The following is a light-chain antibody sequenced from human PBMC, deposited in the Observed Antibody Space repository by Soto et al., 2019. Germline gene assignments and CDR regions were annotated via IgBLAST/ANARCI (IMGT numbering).Light chain of an antibody. CDR2: EVS. V-gene: IGLV2-23*02. CDR3: CSYAGSLYV. J-gene: IGLJ1*01. CDR1: SSDVGSYNL. Sequence: VLTQPASVYRPPGQSITIPCTGTSSDVGSYNLVSWYQQHPGKAPKLMIYEVSKRPSGVSNRFSGSKSGNTASLTISGLQAEDEADYYCCSYAGSLYVFGTGTKVTVL.